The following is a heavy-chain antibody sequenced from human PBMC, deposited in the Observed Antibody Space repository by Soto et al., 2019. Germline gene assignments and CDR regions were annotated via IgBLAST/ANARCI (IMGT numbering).Heavy chain of an antibody. J-gene: IGHJ5*02. CDR3: TGAYYDIDGYILDT. Sequence: PSETLSLTCSVSGGSISSGYWTWIRHPPGKGPEWIGYIYLGGSINYNPSLKSRVIISVDTAKNQFSLSLSSVTAADTAVYYCTGAYYDIDGYILDTWGQGTSVTVSS. V-gene: IGHV4-59*01. D-gene: IGHD3-22*01. CDR1: GGSISSGY. CDR2: IYLGGSI.